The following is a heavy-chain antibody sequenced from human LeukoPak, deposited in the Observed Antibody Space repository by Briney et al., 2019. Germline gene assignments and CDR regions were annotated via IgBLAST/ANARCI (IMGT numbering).Heavy chain of an antibody. CDR3: ARDKDYVRYYYMDV. CDR1: GFIFSSYA. V-gene: IGHV3-30*04. D-gene: IGHD3-16*01. Sequence: GGSLRLSCAASGFIFSSYAMHWVRQAPGKGLEWVAILSYDGNNKYYADSVKGRFTISRDNSKNALYLQMNSLRAEDTAVYYCARDKDYVRYYYMDVWGKGTTVTVSS. J-gene: IGHJ6*03. CDR2: LSYDGNNK.